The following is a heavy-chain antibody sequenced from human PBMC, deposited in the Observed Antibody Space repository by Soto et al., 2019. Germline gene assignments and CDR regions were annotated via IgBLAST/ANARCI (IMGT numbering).Heavy chain of an antibody. CDR3: ARARGGYYDY. Sequence: SETLSLTCTASGDSISSYYWTWIRQPPGKGLEWIAYIYYSGSINYNPSLKSRVTISVDTSKNQFSLKLSSVTAADTAVYYCARARGGYYDYWGQGTLVTVSS. CDR1: GDSISSYY. CDR2: IYYSGSI. D-gene: IGHD3-22*01. V-gene: IGHV4-59*01. J-gene: IGHJ4*02.